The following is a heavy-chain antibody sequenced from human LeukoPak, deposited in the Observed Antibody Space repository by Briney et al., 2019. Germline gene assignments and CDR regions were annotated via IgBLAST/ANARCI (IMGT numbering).Heavy chain of an antibody. CDR2: ISGSGGST. V-gene: IGHV3-23*01. J-gene: IGHJ4*02. CDR1: GFTFSSYA. D-gene: IGHD3-22*01. CDR3: APPGRLVVITQDFDY. Sequence: PGGPLRLSCAASGFTFSSYAMSWVRQAPGKGLEGVSAISGSGGSTYYAYSVKCRFTISRDNSKNTLYLQMNSLRAEDTAVYYCAPPGRLVVITQDFDYWGQGTLVTVSS.